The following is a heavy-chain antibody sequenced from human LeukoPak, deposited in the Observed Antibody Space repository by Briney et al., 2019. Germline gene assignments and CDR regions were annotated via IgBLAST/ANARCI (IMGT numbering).Heavy chain of an antibody. CDR1: AFTFSSYW. J-gene: IGHJ4*02. CDR3: AREVLLWFGEYFDY. D-gene: IGHD3-10*01. Sequence: PGGSLRLSCAASAFTFSSYWMSWVRQAPGKGLEWVANIKQDGSEKYYVDSVKGRFTISRDNAKNSLYLQMNSLRAEDTAVYYCAREVLLWFGEYFDYWGQGTLVTVSS. V-gene: IGHV3-7*01. CDR2: IKQDGSEK.